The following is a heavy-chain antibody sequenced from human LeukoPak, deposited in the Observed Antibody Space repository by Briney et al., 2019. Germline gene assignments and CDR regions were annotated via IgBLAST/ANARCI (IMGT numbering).Heavy chain of an antibody. V-gene: IGHV3-7*05. Sequence: PGGSLRLSCAASGFSFSNSWMSWVRQAPGKGLQWVANINQDGSEKYFVGSVKGRFTISRDNAKNSLFLQMNSLRVEDTAVYYCASIPHDVWSPYARRYDYFDYWGQGTLVTVSS. CDR2: INQDGSEK. CDR3: ASIPHDVWSPYARRYDYFDY. D-gene: IGHD3-3*01. CDR1: GFSFSNSW. J-gene: IGHJ4*02.